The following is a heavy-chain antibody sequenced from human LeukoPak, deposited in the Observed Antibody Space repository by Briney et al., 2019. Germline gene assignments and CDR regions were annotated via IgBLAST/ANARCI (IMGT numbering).Heavy chain of an antibody. V-gene: IGHV3-23*01. Sequence: GRPLRLSCAASGFTFSNYAMNWVRQAPAKGLEWVSAISSSGGATYYADSVKGRFTISRDNSKNTLYLQMSSLRAEDTAVYYCARNFDYWGQGTLVTVSS. D-gene: IGHD2/OR15-2a*01. CDR1: GFTFSNYA. CDR3: ARNFDY. CDR2: ISSSGGAT. J-gene: IGHJ4*02.